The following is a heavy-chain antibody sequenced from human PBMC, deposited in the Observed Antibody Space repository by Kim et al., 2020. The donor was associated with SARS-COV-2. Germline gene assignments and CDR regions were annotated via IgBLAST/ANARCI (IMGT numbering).Heavy chain of an antibody. V-gene: IGHV4-4*02. CDR2: T. Sequence: THDKPSLKSRVTISVDKSKYQFSLKLISVSAADTAVYYCARVGDNGCFNLWGRGTLVTVSS. J-gene: IGHJ2*01. D-gene: IGHD3-3*01. CDR3: ARVGDNGCFNL.